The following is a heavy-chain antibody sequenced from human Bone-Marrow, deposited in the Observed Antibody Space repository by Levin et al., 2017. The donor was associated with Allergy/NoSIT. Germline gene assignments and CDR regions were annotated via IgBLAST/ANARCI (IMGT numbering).Heavy chain of an antibody. Sequence: QSGGSLRLSCAASGFAFSGYGMNWVRQAPGKGLEWVSYISSSGSTISYADSVKGRFTISRDNAKNSLYLQMNSLRAEDMAVYYCARGGAARPDYWGQGTLVTVSS. CDR2: ISSSGSTI. V-gene: IGHV3-48*01. CDR3: ARGGAARPDY. D-gene: IGHD6-6*01. CDR1: GFAFSGYG. J-gene: IGHJ4*02.